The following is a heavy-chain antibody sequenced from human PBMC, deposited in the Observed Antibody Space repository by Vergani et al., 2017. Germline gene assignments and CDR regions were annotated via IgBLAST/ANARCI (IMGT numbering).Heavy chain of an antibody. V-gene: IGHV1-69*02. CDR1: GGIFSSYT. D-gene: IGHD3-22*01. J-gene: IGHJ4*02. CDR3: AGRDYDSSGYFGY. CDR2: IIPILGIA. Sequence: QVQLVQSGAEVKKPGSPVKVSCKASGGIFSSYTISWVRQAPGQGLEWMGRIIPILGIANYAQKFQGRVTITADKSTSTAYMELSSLRSEDTAVYYCAGRDYDSSGYFGYWSQGTLVTVSS.